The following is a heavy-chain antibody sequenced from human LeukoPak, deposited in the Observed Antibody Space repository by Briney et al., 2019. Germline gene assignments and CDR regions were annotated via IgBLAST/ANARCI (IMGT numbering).Heavy chain of an antibody. D-gene: IGHD1-14*01. CDR2: ISSTGNTI. J-gene: IGHJ3*02. Sequence: GGSLRLSCAASGFTFSSYSMNWVRQAPGKGLEWVSYISSTGNTIYYADSVKGRFAISRDNAKNSLYLQMNSLRAEDTAVYYCASRRNNAFDIWGQGTMVTVSS. V-gene: IGHV3-48*04. CDR1: GFTFSSYS. CDR3: ASRRNNAFDI.